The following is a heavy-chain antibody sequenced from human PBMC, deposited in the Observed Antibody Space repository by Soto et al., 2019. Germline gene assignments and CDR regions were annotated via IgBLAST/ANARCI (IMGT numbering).Heavy chain of an antibody. J-gene: IGHJ4*02. CDR3: ASYGSGSYRFDY. Sequence: QVQLQEPGPGLVKPSQTLSLTCTVSCGSISSGGSYWSWIRQHPGKRLVWIGYIYYSGSTYYNPSRKRRVTLSVATSPNQFSLKLSSVTAADTAVYYCASYGSGSYRFDYWGQGTLVTVSS. CDR1: CGSISSGGSY. V-gene: IGHV4-31*03. CDR2: IYYSGST. D-gene: IGHD3-10*01.